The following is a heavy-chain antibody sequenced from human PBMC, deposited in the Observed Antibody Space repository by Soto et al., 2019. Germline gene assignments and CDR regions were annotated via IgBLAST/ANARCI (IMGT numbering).Heavy chain of an antibody. Sequence: SQTLSLTCAISGDSVSSNSAAWNWIRQSPSRGLEWLGRPYYRSKWYNDYAVSVKSRITINPDTSKNHFSLQLNSVTPEDTAVYYCASGYCSSTRCSMFDCCGKGSLVAVSS. CDR2: PYYRSKWYN. J-gene: IGHJ4*02. D-gene: IGHD2-2*01. CDR3: ASGYCSSTRCSMFDC. CDR1: GDSVSSNSAA. V-gene: IGHV6-1*01.